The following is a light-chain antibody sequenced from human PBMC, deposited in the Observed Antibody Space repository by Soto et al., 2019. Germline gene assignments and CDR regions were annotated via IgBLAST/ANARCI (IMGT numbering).Light chain of an antibody. CDR1: SGHSNYA. J-gene: IGLJ2*01. V-gene: IGLV4-69*01. CDR2: LNSDGSH. Sequence: QSVLTQSPSASASLGASVKLTCTLSSGHSNYAIAWHQQQPEKGPRYLMKLNSDGSHTKGDGIPDRFSGCSSGAERYLTISSLQSEDEADYYCQTWGAGIRVFGGGTKLTVL. CDR3: QTWGAGIRV.